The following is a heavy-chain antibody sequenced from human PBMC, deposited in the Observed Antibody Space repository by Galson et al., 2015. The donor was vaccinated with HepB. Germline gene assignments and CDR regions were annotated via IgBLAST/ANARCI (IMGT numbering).Heavy chain of an antibody. V-gene: IGHV6-1*01. Sequence: AISGDSVSSNSAAWNWIRQSPSRGLEWLGRTYSRSKWYTDYAVSVKGRITINPDTSKNQLSLQLNSVTPEDTAVYYCARGVRSAFDYWGQGTLVTVSS. CDR3: ARGVRSAFDY. D-gene: IGHD3-22*01. CDR1: GDSVSSNSAA. J-gene: IGHJ4*02. CDR2: TYSRSKWYT.